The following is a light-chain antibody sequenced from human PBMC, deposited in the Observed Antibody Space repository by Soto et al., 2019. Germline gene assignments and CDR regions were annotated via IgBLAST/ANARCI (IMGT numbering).Light chain of an antibody. V-gene: IGLV6-57*02. J-gene: IGLJ2*01. CDR1: SGSIASNY. CDR3: QSYDSSNHVV. CDR2: EDN. Sequence: NFMLTQPHSVSESPGKTVTISCTGSSGSIASNYVQWYQQRPGSAPTTVIYEDNQRPSGVPDRFSGSIDSSSNSASLTISGLETEDEADYCCQSYDSSNHVVFGGGTKLTVL.